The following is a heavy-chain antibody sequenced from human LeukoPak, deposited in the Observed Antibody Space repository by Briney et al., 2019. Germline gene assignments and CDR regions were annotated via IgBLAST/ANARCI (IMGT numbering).Heavy chain of an antibody. CDR1: GFTFSSYS. CDR3: ARDVYIGYCSGGSCPIDY. CDR2: ISISSSYI. V-gene: IGHV3-21*01. Sequence: PGGSLRLSCAASGFTFSSYSMNWVRQAPGKGLEWVSSISISSSYIYYADSVKGRFTISRDNAKNSLYLQMNSLRAEDTAVYYCARDVYIGYCSGGSCPIDYWGQGTLVTVSS. D-gene: IGHD2-15*01. J-gene: IGHJ4*02.